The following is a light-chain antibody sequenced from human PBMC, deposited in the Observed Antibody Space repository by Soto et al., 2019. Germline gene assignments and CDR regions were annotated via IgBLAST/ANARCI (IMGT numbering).Light chain of an antibody. V-gene: IGKV1-5*03. CDR2: KAS. CDR1: QDINSY. J-gene: IGKJ1*01. Sequence: ESQITQTPPSLSASVGDRVTITCQASQDINSYLNWFQQKPGKAPKLLIYKASTLKSGVPSRLSGSGSGTEFTLTISSLQPDDFATYYCQHYNSYSEAFGQGTKVDIK. CDR3: QHYNSYSEA.